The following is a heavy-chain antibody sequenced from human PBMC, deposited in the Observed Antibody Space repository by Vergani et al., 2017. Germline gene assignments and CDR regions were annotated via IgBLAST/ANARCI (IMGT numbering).Heavy chain of an antibody. CDR2: ISSSSTI. CDR1: GFTFSSYS. V-gene: IGHV3-48*04. Sequence: EVQLVESGGGLVQPGGSLRLSCAASGFTFSSYSMNWVRQAPGKGLEWVSYISSSSTIYYADSVKGRFTISRDNAKNSLYLQMNSLRAEDTAVYYCARDLFSSGYDDYWGQGTLVTVSS. J-gene: IGHJ4*02. CDR3: ARDLFSSGYDDY. D-gene: IGHD5-12*01.